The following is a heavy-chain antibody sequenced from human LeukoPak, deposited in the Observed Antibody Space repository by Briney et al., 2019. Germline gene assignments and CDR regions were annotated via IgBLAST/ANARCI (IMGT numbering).Heavy chain of an antibody. D-gene: IGHD2-2*01. V-gene: IGHV3-64*01. Sequence: GGSVRLSCAASGFAFTSYAMHWVRQAPGKGLEYVSSINDKGDQIHYANSVKDRFSISRDTSKNTLFLQMNSLRAEDTAVYYCARDQDGAYCSSTSCYDSDYYGMDVWGQGTTVTVSS. CDR1: GFAFTSYA. J-gene: IGHJ6*02. CDR3: ARDQDGAYCSSTSCYDSDYYGMDV. CDR2: INDKGDQI.